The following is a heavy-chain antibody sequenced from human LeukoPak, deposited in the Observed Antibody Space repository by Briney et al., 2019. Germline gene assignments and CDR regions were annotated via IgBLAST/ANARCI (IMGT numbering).Heavy chain of an antibody. CDR2: IIPIFGTA. J-gene: IGHJ6*03. CDR3: ARDVVVPASYYYYYMDV. D-gene: IGHD2-2*01. V-gene: IGHV1-69*05. Sequence: SVKVSCKASGGTFGTYAISWVRQAPGQGLEWMGGIIPIFGTANYAQKFQGRVTITTDESTSTAYMELSSLRSEDTAVYYCARDVVVPASYYYYYMDVWGKGTTVTVSS. CDR1: GGTFGTYA.